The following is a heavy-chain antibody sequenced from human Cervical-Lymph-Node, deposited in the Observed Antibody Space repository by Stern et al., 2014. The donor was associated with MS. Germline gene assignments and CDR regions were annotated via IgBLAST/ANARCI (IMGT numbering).Heavy chain of an antibody. Sequence: QMQLVQSGAEVKKPGSSVKVSCKASGGTFSSYAISWVRQAPGQGLEWMGGIIPIFGTANYAQKFQGRVTITADESASTAYMELSSLRSEDTAVYYCARADMVRGVIGFYFDYWGQGTLVTVSS. D-gene: IGHD3-10*01. J-gene: IGHJ4*02. CDR3: ARADMVRGVIGFYFDY. CDR2: IIPIFGTA. CDR1: GGTFSSYA. V-gene: IGHV1-69*01.